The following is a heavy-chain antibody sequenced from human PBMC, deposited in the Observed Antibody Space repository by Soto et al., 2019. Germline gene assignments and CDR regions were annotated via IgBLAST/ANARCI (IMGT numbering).Heavy chain of an antibody. V-gene: IGHV3-33*01. CDR3: ARAFYFGPGYGLDV. J-gene: IGHJ6*02. Sequence: PGGSLRLSCAASGFAFSNFAMHWVRQAPGKGLEWVAVMWYDGSNEYYADSVKGRFTISRDNSKSTLYLQINSLRDEDTAVYYCARAFYFGPGYGLDVWGQGTTVTVSS. D-gene: IGHD3-10*01. CDR1: GFAFSNFA. CDR2: MWYDGSNE.